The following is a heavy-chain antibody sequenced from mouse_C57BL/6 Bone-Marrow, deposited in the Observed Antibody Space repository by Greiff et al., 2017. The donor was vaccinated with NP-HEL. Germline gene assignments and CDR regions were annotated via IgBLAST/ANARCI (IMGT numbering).Heavy chain of an antibody. Sequence: VQLQQSGPELVKPGASVKISCKASGYTFTDYYINWVKQRPGQGLEWIGWIFPGSGSTYYNEKFKGKATLTVDKSSSTAYMLLSSLTSEDSAVYFCARDHYYGSSYDWYFDVWGTGTTVTVSS. D-gene: IGHD1-1*01. CDR3: ARDHYYGSSYDWYFDV. CDR1: GYTFTDYY. V-gene: IGHV1-75*01. J-gene: IGHJ1*03. CDR2: IFPGSGST.